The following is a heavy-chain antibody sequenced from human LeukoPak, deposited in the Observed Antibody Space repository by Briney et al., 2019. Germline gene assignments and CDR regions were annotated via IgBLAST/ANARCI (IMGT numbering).Heavy chain of an antibody. Sequence: GGSLRLSCAASGFTFSSYAMSWVRQAPGKGLEWVSAISGSGGSTYYADSVKGRFTISRDNSKNTLYLEMNSLRAEDTAMYYCAKCSANYYNDAFDVWGRGTMVTVSS. D-gene: IGHD3-10*02. CDR1: GFTFSSYA. CDR2: ISGSGGST. V-gene: IGHV3-23*01. CDR3: AKCSANYYNDAFDV. J-gene: IGHJ3*01.